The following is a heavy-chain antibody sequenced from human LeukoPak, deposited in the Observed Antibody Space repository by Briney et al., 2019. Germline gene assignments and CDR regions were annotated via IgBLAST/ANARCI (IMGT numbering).Heavy chain of an antibody. CDR3: ARERASGVLDAFDV. J-gene: IGHJ3*01. D-gene: IGHD3-10*01. CDR2: INWSGGST. CDR1: GLTFDDYG. V-gene: IGHV3-20*04. Sequence: GGSLRLSCRGSGLTFDDYGMSWVRQAPGKGLEWVSGINWSGGSTRYADSVKGRFTISRDNGRTSLYLQMSSLRAEDTALYYCARERASGVLDAFDVWGQATMVSVSS.